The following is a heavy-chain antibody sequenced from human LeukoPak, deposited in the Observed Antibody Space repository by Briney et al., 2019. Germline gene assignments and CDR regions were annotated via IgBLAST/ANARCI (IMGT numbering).Heavy chain of an antibody. V-gene: IGHV1-18*01. Sequence: GASVKVSCKASGYTFINYGISWVRQAPGQGLEWMGWISPSNGNTNYAQKLQGRVTMTADTSTTTAYMELRRLKYEDTAVYYCARGDCSSTSCYNIDYWGQGTLVTVSS. CDR1: GYTFINYG. CDR3: ARGDCSSTSCYNIDY. D-gene: IGHD2-2*02. J-gene: IGHJ4*02. CDR2: ISPSNGNT.